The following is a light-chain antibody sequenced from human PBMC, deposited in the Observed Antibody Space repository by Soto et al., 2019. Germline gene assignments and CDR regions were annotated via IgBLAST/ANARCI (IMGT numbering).Light chain of an antibody. CDR2: WAS. CDR1: QNVLYSSNNKNY. CDR3: QQYFTVPLT. J-gene: IGKJ4*01. Sequence: DIVMTLSPDSLAVSLGEMATINCKSSQNVLYSSNNKNYLAWYQQKSGQPPKXLIHWASTRESGVPERFSGSGSGTDFTLTITSLQAEDVEVYYCQQYFTVPLTFGGGTKVDIK. V-gene: IGKV4-1*01.